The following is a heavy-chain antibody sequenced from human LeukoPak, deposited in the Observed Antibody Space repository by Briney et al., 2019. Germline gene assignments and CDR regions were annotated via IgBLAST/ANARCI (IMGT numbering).Heavy chain of an antibody. V-gene: IGHV3-48*01. Sequence: GGSLRLSCAASGFSFSSYNMIWVRQAPGKGLECISYITPSSDTIHYADSVKGRFAVSRDNAKNLLYLQMNSLRVEGTALYYCARVVSGVAGGDYWGQGTLVSVSS. D-gene: IGHD3-3*01. CDR3: ARVVSGVAGGDY. J-gene: IGHJ4*02. CDR2: ITPSSDTI. CDR1: GFSFSSYN.